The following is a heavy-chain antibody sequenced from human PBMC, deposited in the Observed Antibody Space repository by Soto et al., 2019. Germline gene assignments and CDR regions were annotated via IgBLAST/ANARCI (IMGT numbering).Heavy chain of an antibody. CDR1: GYTFTSYA. V-gene: IGHV1-3*01. CDR3: TTGPAWSGYSGGGMDV. CDR2: INAGNGNT. J-gene: IGHJ6*02. D-gene: IGHD3-3*01. Sequence: QVQLVQSGAEVKKPGASVKVSCKASGYTFTSYAMHWVRQAPGQRLEWMGWINAGNGNTKYSQKFQGGVTISRDTSASTAYMERSSLRSEDTAVYYGTTGPAWSGYSGGGMDVWGQGTTVTVSS.